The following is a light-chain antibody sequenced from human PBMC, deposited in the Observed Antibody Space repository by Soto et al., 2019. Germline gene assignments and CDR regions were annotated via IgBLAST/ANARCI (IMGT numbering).Light chain of an antibody. Sequence: QSVLTQPPSVSGAPGQGVTISCTGSSSNIGAGYVHWYQQLPGAAPKLLIFGNDNRPSGVPDRFSGSRSGTSASLAITGLQAEDEADYYCQSYDRSLSGSVFGAGTKLTVL. CDR3: QSYDRSLSGSV. CDR2: GND. CDR1: SSNIGAGYV. V-gene: IGLV1-40*01. J-gene: IGLJ1*01.